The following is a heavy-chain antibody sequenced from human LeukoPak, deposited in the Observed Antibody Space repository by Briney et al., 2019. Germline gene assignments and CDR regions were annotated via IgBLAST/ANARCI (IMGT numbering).Heavy chain of an antibody. CDR3: ARGDSGSFSQFDC. CDR2: INHSGST. V-gene: IGHV4-34*01. Sequence: SETLSLTCAVYGGSFSGYYWSWIRQPPGKGLEWIGEINHSGSTNYNPSLKSRVTISVDTSKNQFSLKLSSVTAADTAVYYCARGDSGSFSQFDCWGQGTLVTVSS. CDR1: GGSFSGYY. D-gene: IGHD1-26*01. J-gene: IGHJ4*02.